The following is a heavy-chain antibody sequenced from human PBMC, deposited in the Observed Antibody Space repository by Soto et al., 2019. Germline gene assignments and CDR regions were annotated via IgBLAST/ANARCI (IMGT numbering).Heavy chain of an antibody. V-gene: IGHV1-69*06. D-gene: IGHD6-6*01. CDR1: GDTFSSYA. J-gene: IGHJ4*02. CDR2: IIPKLNTI. CDR3: ARAPYSSSSFFFDY. Sequence: SVKVSCKASGDTFSSYAISWVRQAPVQGLEWMGGIIPKLNTIEHGQKFQGRVALTWDTSTSTVYMELSGLRSDDTAVYYCARAPYSSSSFFFDYWGQGTPVTVSS.